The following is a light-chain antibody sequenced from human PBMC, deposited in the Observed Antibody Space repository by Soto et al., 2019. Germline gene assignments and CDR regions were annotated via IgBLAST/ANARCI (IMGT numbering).Light chain of an antibody. CDR3: KQRSSWPFT. J-gene: IGKJ3*01. V-gene: IGKV3-11*01. CDR2: ATS. Sequence: EVVLTQSPATLSLSPGEGATLSCRASQSIGNYLAWYQQKPGQAPRLLIYATSNRAPGIPARFSGSGSGTDSTLPISSLSPKVLAVSYCKQRSSWPFTFGPGPKV. CDR1: QSIGNY.